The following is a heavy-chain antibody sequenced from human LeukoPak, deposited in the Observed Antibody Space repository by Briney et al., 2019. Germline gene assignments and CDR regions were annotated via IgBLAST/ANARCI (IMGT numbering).Heavy chain of an antibody. CDR1: GYTFTGYY. D-gene: IGHD6-19*01. CDR2: INPNSGGT. CDR3: ARSELLQWLVPSLGETYFDY. V-gene: IGHV1-2*06. Sequence: ASVKVSCKASGYTFTGYYMHWVRQAPGQGLEWMGRINPNSGGTNYAQKFQGRVTMTRDTSISTAYMEVSRLRSDDTAVYYCARSELLQWLVPSLGETYFDYWGQGTLVTVSS. J-gene: IGHJ4*02.